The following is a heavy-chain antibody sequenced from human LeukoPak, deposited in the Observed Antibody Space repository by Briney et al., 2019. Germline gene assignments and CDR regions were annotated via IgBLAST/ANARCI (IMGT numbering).Heavy chain of an antibody. J-gene: IGHJ5*02. Sequence: GASVKVSCKASGYTFTGYYMHWVRQAPGQGLEWMGWINPNSGGTNYAQKFQGRVTMTRDTSISTAYMELSRLRSDDTAVYYCASTIFGVADPPGNWFDPWGQGTLVTVSS. CDR3: ASTIFGVADPPGNWFDP. V-gene: IGHV1-2*02. CDR2: INPNSGGT. CDR1: GYTFTGYY. D-gene: IGHD3-3*01.